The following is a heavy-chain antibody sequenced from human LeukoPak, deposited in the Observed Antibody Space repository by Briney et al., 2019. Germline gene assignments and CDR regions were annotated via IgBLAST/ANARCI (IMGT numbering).Heavy chain of an antibody. CDR2: ISSDGGNK. Sequence: GGSLRLSCAASALCLSMLSVDWVSQAPGKGLEWVALISSDGGNKYYADSVKGRFTISRDNSKNTLHLHMGSLRRGDTAVYYCARQFYDRSTYFDHWGQGTLVAVSS. D-gene: IGHD3-22*01. J-gene: IGHJ5*02. V-gene: IGHV3-30-3*01. CDR3: ARQFYDRSTYFDH. CDR1: ALCLSMLS.